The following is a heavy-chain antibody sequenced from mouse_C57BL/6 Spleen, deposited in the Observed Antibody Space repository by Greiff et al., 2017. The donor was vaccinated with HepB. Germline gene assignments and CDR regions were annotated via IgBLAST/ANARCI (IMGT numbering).Heavy chain of an antibody. CDR2: ISYDGSN. CDR3: ARVTGNYYAMDY. CDR1: GYSITSGYY. Sequence: EVKLQESGPGLVKPSQSLSLTCSVTGYSITSGYYWNWIRQFPGNKLEWMGYISYDGSNNYNPSLKNRISITRDTSKNQFFLKLNSVTTEDTATYYCARVTGNYYAMDYWGQGTSVTVSS. J-gene: IGHJ4*01. V-gene: IGHV3-6*01. D-gene: IGHD2-1*01.